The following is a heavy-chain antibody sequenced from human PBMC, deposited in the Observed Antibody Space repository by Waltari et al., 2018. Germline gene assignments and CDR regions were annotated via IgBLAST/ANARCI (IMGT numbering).Heavy chain of an antibody. V-gene: IGHV3-23*01. D-gene: IGHD7-27*01. CDR1: FGTFV. J-gene: IGHJ4*02. Sequence: FGTFVLSGARKGPGRGLVWVASISDAGGIITYSDSVKGRFTISRDNSNNTLYLQMNSLRADDTAVYYCARGSGVDSWGQGTLVTISS. CDR3: ARGSGVDS. CDR2: ISDAGGII.